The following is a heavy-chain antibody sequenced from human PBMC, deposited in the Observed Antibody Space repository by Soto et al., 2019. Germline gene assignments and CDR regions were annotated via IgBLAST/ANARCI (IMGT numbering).Heavy chain of an antibody. Sequence: GWSLRLSCAGSGFTFSNAWMKLVFQAPGKGLEWVGRIKSKVDGGTTDYAAPVTGRFTISRDDSKNTVYLQMNSLKAEDTAVYYCSTELYYFGCWGEGTLVTVS. V-gene: IGHV3-15*01. D-gene: IGHD2-2*01. CDR3: STELYYFGC. J-gene: IGHJ4*02. CDR1: GFTFSNAW. CDR2: IKSKVDGGTT.